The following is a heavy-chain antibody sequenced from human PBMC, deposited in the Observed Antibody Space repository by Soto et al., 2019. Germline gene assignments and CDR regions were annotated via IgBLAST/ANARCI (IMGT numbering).Heavy chain of an antibody. J-gene: IGHJ6*03. D-gene: IGHD3-10*01. Sequence: SVKVSCKASGGTFSSYAISWVRQAPGQGLEWMGGIIPIFGTANYAQKLQGRVTITADESTSTAYMELRSLRSDDTAVYYCARGSWFGDPKSSPYYYYYMDVWGKGTTVTVSS. CDR1: GGTFSSYA. V-gene: IGHV1-69*13. CDR2: IIPIFGTA. CDR3: ARGSWFGDPKSSPYYYYYMDV.